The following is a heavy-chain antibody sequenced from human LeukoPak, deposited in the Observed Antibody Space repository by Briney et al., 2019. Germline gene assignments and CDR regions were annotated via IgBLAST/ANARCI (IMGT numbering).Heavy chain of an antibody. CDR1: GGSISSSIYY. Sequence: SETLSLTCIVSGGSISSSIYYWAWVRQPPGKGLEWIGTVFYNGATQYSPSLRSRVTISIDTSTNQFSLKLTSVTAADTAVYYCARDGRGHDSGPVFDYWGQGTLVTVSS. D-gene: IGHD5-12*01. CDR3: ARDGRGHDSGPVFDY. CDR2: VFYNGAT. J-gene: IGHJ4*02. V-gene: IGHV4-39*07.